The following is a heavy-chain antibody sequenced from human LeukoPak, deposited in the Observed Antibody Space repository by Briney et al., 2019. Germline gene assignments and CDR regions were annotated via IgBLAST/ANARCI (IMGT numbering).Heavy chain of an antibody. V-gene: IGHV5-51*01. D-gene: IGHD1-26*01. CDR1: GYSFTSYW. CDR3: ARLPIVGASGYFDY. J-gene: IGHJ4*02. CDR2: IYPGDSDT. Sequence: GEYLKISCTGSGYSFTSYWIGWVRQMPGKGLEWMGIIYPGDSDTRYSPSFQVQVTISADKSISTAYLQWSSLKASDTAMYYCARLPIVGASGYFDYWGQGTLVTVSS.